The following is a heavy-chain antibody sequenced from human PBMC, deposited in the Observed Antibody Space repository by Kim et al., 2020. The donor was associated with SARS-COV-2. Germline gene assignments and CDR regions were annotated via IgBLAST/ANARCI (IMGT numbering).Heavy chain of an antibody. V-gene: IGHV1-18*01. Sequence: AQKVPGRVTLTTDTSPSTAYMGLRSLRSDDTAVYYCARCFWLVAGGFDYWGQGTLVTVSS. J-gene: IGHJ4*02. D-gene: IGHD3-9*01. CDR3: ARCFWLVAGGFDY.